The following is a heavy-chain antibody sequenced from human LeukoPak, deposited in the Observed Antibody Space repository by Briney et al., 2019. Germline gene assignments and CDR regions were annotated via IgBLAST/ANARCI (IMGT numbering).Heavy chain of an antibody. CDR3: ARDWTFTRFSGSHPCAFDV. Sequence: GGSLRLFCAASGFTYRSYAMHWVRQARGKGLEWVAVISYDGSNNYYADSVKGRFTISRDNSKNTLYLQMNSLRAEDTAVYYCARDWTFTRFSGSHPCAFDVWGQGTMVTVSS. CDR2: ISYDGSNN. V-gene: IGHV3-30-3*01. J-gene: IGHJ3*01. CDR1: GFTYRSYA. D-gene: IGHD3-10*01.